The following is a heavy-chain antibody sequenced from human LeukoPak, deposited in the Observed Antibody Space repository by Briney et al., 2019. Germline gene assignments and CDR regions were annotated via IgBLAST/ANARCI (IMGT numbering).Heavy chain of an antibody. CDR3: ASDWLLDY. CDR2: ISYDGSNK. J-gene: IGHJ4*02. V-gene: IGHV3-30*01. D-gene: IGHD3-9*01. CDR1: GFTFSSYA. Sequence: GGSLRLSCAASGFTFSSYAMHWVRQAPGKGLEWVAVISYDGSNKYYADSVKGRFTISRDNSKSTLYLQMNSLRAEDTAVYYCASDWLLDYWGQGTLVTVSS.